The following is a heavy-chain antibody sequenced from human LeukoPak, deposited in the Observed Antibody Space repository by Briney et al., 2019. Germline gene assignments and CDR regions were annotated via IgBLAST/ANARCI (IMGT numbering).Heavy chain of an antibody. Sequence: GGSLRLSCAASGFTFSSYVMNWVRLAPGKGLEWVSVISTSGGTTYYADSVKGRFTMSRDNSKNTLYLQMNSLRAEDTAVYYVGKTFYTGDWYGGFDYWGQGTLVTVSS. CDR2: ISTSGGTT. CDR3: GKTFYTGDWYGGFDY. J-gene: IGHJ4*02. CDR1: GFTFSSYV. V-gene: IGHV3-23*01. D-gene: IGHD6-19*01.